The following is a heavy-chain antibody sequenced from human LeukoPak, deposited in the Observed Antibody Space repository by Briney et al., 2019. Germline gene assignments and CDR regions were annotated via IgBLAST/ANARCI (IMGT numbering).Heavy chain of an antibody. V-gene: IGHV4-59*01. D-gene: IGHD3-22*01. J-gene: IGHJ4*02. CDR3: AKAGGFYHGYFDY. CDR1: GGSISSYY. Sequence: PSETLSLTCTVSGGSISSYYWSWIRQPPGKGLEWIGYIYYSGSTTYNPSLKSRVTISEDTSKNQLSLRLSSVTVADTAVYYCAKAGGFYHGYFDYWGQGTLVTVSS. CDR2: IYYSGST.